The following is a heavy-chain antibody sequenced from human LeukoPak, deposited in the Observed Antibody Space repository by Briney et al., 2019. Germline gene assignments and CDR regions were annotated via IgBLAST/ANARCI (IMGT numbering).Heavy chain of an antibody. Sequence: KPSETLSLTCGVSGTSFSSYYWSWIRQTPGKGLEWIGEVNHSGYTNMNPSLKSRVTISVDASKNQFSLRMNTATAADTAVYFCARMTTGHDYWGQGTLVTVSS. CDR1: GTSFSSYY. D-gene: IGHD4-17*01. CDR3: ARMTTGHDY. J-gene: IGHJ4*02. CDR2: VNHSGYT. V-gene: IGHV4-34*01.